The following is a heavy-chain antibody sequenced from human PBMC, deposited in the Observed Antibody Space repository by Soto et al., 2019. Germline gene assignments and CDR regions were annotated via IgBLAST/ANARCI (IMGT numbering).Heavy chain of an antibody. V-gene: IGHV3-74*01. CDR3: ARAQKWRQLSLNVFDL. CDR1: GFTIENSV. Sequence: EVQLVESGGGLVQPGGSLRLSCVASGFTIENSVMHWVRQTPGKGLMWVSRITGAGDGTLYADSVQGRFPISRDNAKNTVYLHMTGLRVEETAVYYCARAQKWRQLSLNVFDLWGQGTTVTVSS. D-gene: IGHD5-18*01. J-gene: IGHJ3*01. CDR2: ITGAGDGT.